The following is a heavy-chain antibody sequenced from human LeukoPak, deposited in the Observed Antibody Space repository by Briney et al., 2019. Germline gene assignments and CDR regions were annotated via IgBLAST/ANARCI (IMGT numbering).Heavy chain of an antibody. CDR1: GGSISSYY. V-gene: IGHV4-59*06. Sequence: SETLSLTCTVSGGSISSYYWSWIRQPPGKGLEWIGYIYYSGSTYYNPSLKSRVTISVDTSKNQFSLKLSSVTAADTAVYYCARIRLGRPGYYFDYWGQGTLVTVSS. J-gene: IGHJ4*02. CDR2: IYYSGST. CDR3: ARIRLGRPGYYFDY. D-gene: IGHD2-2*01.